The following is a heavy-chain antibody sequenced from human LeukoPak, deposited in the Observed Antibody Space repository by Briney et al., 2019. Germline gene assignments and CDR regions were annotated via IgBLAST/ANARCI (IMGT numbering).Heavy chain of an antibody. J-gene: IGHJ4*02. V-gene: IGHV3-74*01. CDR2: INSDGSST. CDR3: ARGGGYYYFDY. D-gene: IGHD3-3*01. CDR1: GFTFSSYW. Sequence: GGSLRLSCAASGFTFSSYWMHWVRQAPGKWLVWVSRINSDGSSTSYADSVKGRFTISRDNAKNTLYLQMNSLRAEDTAVYYCARGGGYYYFDYWGQGTLVTVSS.